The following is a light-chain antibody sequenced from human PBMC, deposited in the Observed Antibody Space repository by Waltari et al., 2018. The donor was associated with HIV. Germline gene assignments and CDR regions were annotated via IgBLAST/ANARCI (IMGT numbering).Light chain of an antibody. J-gene: IGLJ2*01. CDR3: AAWDDSLNGVV. CDR2: SNY. Sequence: QSVLTQPPSASGSPGQRVTISCSGSSSTIGTNTVNCYQQLPGTAPKPLIYSNYQRPSGVPDRFSGSKSGTSASLAISGLQSEDEADYYCAAWDDSLNGVVFGGGTKLTVL. V-gene: IGLV1-44*01. CDR1: SSTIGTNT.